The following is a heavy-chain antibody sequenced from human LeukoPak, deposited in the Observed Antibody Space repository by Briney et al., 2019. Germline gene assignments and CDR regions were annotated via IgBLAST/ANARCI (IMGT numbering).Heavy chain of an antibody. CDR1: GGSISSYY. V-gene: IGHV4-59*01. Sequence: SETLSLTCTVSGGSISSYYWSWIRQPPGKGLEWIGYINYSGSTNYNPSLKSRVTISVDTSKNQFSLKLSSVTAADTAVYYCARDAAFSSSWYWFDPWGQGTLVTVSS. D-gene: IGHD6-13*01. CDR2: INYSGST. CDR3: ARDAAFSSSWYWFDP. J-gene: IGHJ5*02.